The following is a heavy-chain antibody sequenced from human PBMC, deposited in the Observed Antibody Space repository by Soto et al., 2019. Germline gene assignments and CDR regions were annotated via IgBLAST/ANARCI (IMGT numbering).Heavy chain of an antibody. CDR2: IHYRGNT. D-gene: IGHD3-9*01. J-gene: IGHJ4*02. Sequence: QLQLQESGPGLVKPSETLSLTCSVSGDSINSDKYYLGWIRQPPVKGLEWIGSIHYRGNTYYNPSLQTRVTISLDKSKRQFSLKLPSVTAADSAVYFCARLEGLATISFSFDYWRQGALVTVSS. V-gene: IGHV4-39*01. CDR1: GDSINSDKYY. CDR3: ARLEGLATISFSFDY.